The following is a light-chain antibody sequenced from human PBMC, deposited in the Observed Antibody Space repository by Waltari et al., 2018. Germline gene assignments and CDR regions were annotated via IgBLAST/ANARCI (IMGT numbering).Light chain of an antibody. CDR2: RNN. CDR3: AAWDDSLSRWL. J-gene: IGLJ3*02. CDR1: SSNIGSNY. V-gene: IGLV1-47*01. Sequence: QSVLTQPPSASGTPGQRVTISCSGRSSNIGSNYGYWYQHVPGAAPKLPIYRNNQRPSGVPDRFSGSKSGTSASLAISGLRSEDEADYYCAAWDDSLSRWLLGGGTKLTVL.